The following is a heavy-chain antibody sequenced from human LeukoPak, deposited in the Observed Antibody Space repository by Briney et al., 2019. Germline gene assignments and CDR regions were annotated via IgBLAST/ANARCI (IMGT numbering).Heavy chain of an antibody. CDR3: ASDQAGIAVAGRSPAHDY. J-gene: IGHJ4*02. CDR2: ISTYNGNT. Sequence: ASVKVSCKASGYTFTNYGINWVRQAPRQGLERLGWISTYNGNTNYAPRLQGRVTMTTDTSTSTAFMELRSLTSDDTAVYFCASDQAGIAVAGRSPAHDYWGQGTLVTVSS. D-gene: IGHD6-13*01. CDR1: GYTFTNYG. V-gene: IGHV1-18*01.